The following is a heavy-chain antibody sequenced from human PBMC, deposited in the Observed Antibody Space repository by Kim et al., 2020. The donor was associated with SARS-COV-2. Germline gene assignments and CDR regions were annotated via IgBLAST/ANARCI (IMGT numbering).Heavy chain of an antibody. CDR2: ISGSGGST. CDR3: AKDSYSYSGSYYPWGGPTGVGPSIDY. J-gene: IGHJ4*02. V-gene: IGHV3-23*01. D-gene: IGHD1-26*01. CDR1: GFTFSSYA. Sequence: GGSLRLSCAASGFTFSSYAMSWVRQAPGKGLEWVSAISGSGGSTYYADSVKGRLTISRDNSKNTLYLQMNSLRAEDTAVYYCAKDSYSYSGSYYPWGGPTGVGPSIDYWGQGTLVTVSS.